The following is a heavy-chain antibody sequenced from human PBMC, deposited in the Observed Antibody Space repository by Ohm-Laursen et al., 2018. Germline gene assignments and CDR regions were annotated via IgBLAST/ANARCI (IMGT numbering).Heavy chain of an antibody. J-gene: IGHJ3*02. CDR1: AYTFTGYL. D-gene: IGHD2-21*01. Sequence: GASVKVSCKVSAYTFTGYLMHWVRQAPGQGLEWMGWINPNSGGTKYSQKFQGRVTLTRDTSINTAYMELSGLRSDDTAVYYCAREGVIATNINQGNDAFDIWGQGTMVTVSS. V-gene: IGHV1-2*02. CDR3: AREGVIATNINQGNDAFDI. CDR2: INPNSGGT.